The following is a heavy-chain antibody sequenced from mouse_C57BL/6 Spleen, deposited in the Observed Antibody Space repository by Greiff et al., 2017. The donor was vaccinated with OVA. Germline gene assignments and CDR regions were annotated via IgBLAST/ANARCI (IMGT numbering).Heavy chain of an antibody. CDR1: GYAFSSSW. CDR2: IYPGDGDT. V-gene: IGHV1-82*01. J-gene: IGHJ3*01. D-gene: IGHD1-1*01. Sequence: VKLQESGPELVKPGASVKISCKASGYAFSSSWMNWVKQRPGKGLEWIGRIYPGDGDTNYNGKFKGKATLTADKSSSTAYMQLSSLTSEDPAVYFCARRGYGSSYGFAYWGQGTLVTVSA. CDR3: ARRGYGSSYGFAY.